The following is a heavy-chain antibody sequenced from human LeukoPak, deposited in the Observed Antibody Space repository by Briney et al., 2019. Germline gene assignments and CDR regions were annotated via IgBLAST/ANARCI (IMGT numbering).Heavy chain of an antibody. D-gene: IGHD5-12*01. CDR1: GYTFTSYG. J-gene: IGHJ6*03. Sequence: ASVKVSCKASGYTFTSYGIGWVRQAPGQGLEWMGWISAYNGNTNYAQKLQGRVTMTTDTSTSAAYMELRSLRSDDTAVYYCARAPPYSGYDSKYYYYYYMDVWGKGTTVTVSS. V-gene: IGHV1-18*01. CDR2: ISAYNGNT. CDR3: ARAPPYSGYDSKYYYYYYMDV.